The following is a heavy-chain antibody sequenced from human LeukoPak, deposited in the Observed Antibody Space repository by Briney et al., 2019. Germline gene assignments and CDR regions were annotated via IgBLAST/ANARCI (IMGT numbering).Heavy chain of an antibody. V-gene: IGHV3-23*01. CDR2: ISGSGGST. Sequence: HAGGSLRLSCAASGFTFSSYAMSWVRQAPGKGLEWVSAISGSGGSTYYADSVKGRFTISRDNSKNTLYLQMNSLRAEDTAVYYCANGGDSRTGYFDYWGQGTLVTVSS. J-gene: IGHJ4*02. CDR1: GFTFSSYA. CDR3: ANGGDSRTGYFDY. D-gene: IGHD4-17*01.